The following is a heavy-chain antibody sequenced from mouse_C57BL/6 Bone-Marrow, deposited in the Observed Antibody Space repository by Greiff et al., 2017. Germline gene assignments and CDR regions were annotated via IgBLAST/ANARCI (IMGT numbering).Heavy chain of an antibody. CDR1: GYAVSSSW. CDR3: ANPRFAY. Sequence: QVQLQQSGPELVKPGASVKISCKASGYAVSSSWMNWVKQRPGKGLEWIGRIYPGDGDTNYNGKFKGKATLTADKSSSTAYMQLSSLTSEDSAVYFCANPRFAYWGKGTLVTVSA. CDR2: IYPGDGDT. V-gene: IGHV1-82*01. J-gene: IGHJ3*01.